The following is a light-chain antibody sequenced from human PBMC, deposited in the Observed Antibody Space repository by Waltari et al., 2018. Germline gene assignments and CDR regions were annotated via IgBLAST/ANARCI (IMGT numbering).Light chain of an antibody. Sequence: QSALPQPASVSGSPGQSITISCTGTSSDVGAYNYVSWYQQHPGKAPKLMIFDVSNRPSGVSNRFSGSKSGNTASLTISGLQAEDEAGYYCSSYISSSTLELFGGGTSLTVL. CDR3: SSYISSSTLEL. CDR2: DVS. J-gene: IGLJ2*01. V-gene: IGLV2-14*03. CDR1: SSDVGAYNY.